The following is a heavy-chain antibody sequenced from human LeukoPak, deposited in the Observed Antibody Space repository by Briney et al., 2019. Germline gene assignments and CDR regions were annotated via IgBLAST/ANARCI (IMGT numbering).Heavy chain of an antibody. V-gene: IGHV3-23*01. CDR1: GFTFSSYA. CDR2: ISGSGGST. Sequence: TGGSLRLSCAASGFTFSSYAMSWVRQAPGKGLEWVSAISGSGGSTYYADSVKGRFTISRDNSKNTLYLQMNSLRAEDTAVYYCAKDPNYGDYGYFDYWGQGTLVTVSS. J-gene: IGHJ4*02. D-gene: IGHD4-17*01. CDR3: AKDPNYGDYGYFDY.